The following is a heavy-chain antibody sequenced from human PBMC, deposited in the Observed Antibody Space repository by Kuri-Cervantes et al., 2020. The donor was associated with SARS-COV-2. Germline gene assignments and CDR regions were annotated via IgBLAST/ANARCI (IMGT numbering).Heavy chain of an antibody. J-gene: IGHJ3*02. D-gene: IGHD5-18*01. CDR2: IYTSGST. CDR3: ARRTLDTAMVRGVRAPNDAFDI. V-gene: IGHV4-61*02. CDR1: GGSISSGSYY. Sequence: SETLSLTCTVSGGSISSGSYYWSWIRQPAGKGLEWIGRIYTSGSTNYNPSLKSRVTISVDTSKNQFSLKLSSVTAADTAVYYCARRTLDTAMVRGVRAPNDAFDIWGQGTMVTVSS.